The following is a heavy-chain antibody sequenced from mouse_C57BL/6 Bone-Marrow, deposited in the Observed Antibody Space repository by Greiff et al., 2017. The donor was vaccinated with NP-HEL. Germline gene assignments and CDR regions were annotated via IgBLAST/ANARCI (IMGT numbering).Heavy chain of an antibody. CDR1: GYTFTSYW. D-gene: IGHD1-1*01. V-gene: IGHV1-64*01. Sequence: QVQLQQPGAELVKPGASVKLSCKASGYTFTSYWMHWVKQRPGQGLEWIGMIHPNSGSTNYNEKFKGKATLTADKSSSTAYMQLSSLTSEDSAVYYWASGCIYYGSSYYWGHGPTLTVSS. J-gene: IGHJ2*01. CDR2: IHPNSGST. CDR3: ASGCIYYGSSYY.